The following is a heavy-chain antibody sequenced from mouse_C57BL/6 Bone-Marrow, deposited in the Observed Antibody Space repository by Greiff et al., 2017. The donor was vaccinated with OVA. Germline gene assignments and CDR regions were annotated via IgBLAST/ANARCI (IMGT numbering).Heavy chain of an antibody. CDR3: ARRKWDTLFAY. Sequence: EVQLQQSGPELVQPGASVTISCKASGYSFTGYYMNWVQQSPEKSLEWIGEIYPGTGGATYTQKFKAQATLTVDTSSSAAYMQLRSLTSEDSAVYYCARRKWDTLFAYWGQGTLVTVSA. CDR2: IYPGTGGA. D-gene: IGHD1-3*01. CDR1: GYSFTGYY. V-gene: IGHV1-42*01. J-gene: IGHJ3*01.